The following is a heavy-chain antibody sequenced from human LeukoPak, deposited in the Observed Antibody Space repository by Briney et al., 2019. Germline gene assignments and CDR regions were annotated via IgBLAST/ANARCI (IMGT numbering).Heavy chain of an antibody. CDR1: GGSISSYY. J-gene: IGHJ4*02. CDR3: ARSSSPMTTVTY. D-gene: IGHD4-17*01. CDR2: IYYSGST. V-gene: IGHV4-59*01. Sequence: SETLSLTCTVSGGSISSYYWSWIRQPPGKGLEWIGYIYYSGSTNYSPSLKSRVTISVDTSKNQFSLKLSSVTAADTAVYYCARSSSPMTTVTYWGQGALVTVSS.